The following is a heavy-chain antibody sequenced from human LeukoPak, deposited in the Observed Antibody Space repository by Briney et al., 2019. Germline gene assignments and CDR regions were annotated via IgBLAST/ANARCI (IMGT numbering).Heavy chain of an antibody. D-gene: IGHD6-19*01. CDR3: ARGRSSGFDY. V-gene: IGHV3-30-3*01. J-gene: IGHJ4*02. CDR2: ISSDGSNK. CDR1: GFTFSNYA. Sequence: GGSLRLSCAASGFTFSNYAIHWVRQAPGKGLEWVAVISSDGSNKNYADSVKGRFTISRDNSKNTLYLQMNSLRAEDTAVYYCARGRSSGFDYWGQGTLVTVSS.